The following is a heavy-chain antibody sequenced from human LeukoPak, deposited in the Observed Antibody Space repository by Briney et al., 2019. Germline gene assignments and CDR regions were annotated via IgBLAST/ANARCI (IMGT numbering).Heavy chain of an antibody. V-gene: IGHV3-30*02. Sequence: PGGSLRLSCAASGFTFRSYGMHWVRQAPGKGLEWVAFIRYDGSNKYYADYVKGRFTISRDNSKNTLYLQMNSLRPEDTAVYYCACAPPYSTNFDYWGQGTLVTVSS. CDR1: GFTFRSYG. CDR3: ACAPPYSTNFDY. J-gene: IGHJ4*02. CDR2: IRYDGSNK. D-gene: IGHD6-13*01.